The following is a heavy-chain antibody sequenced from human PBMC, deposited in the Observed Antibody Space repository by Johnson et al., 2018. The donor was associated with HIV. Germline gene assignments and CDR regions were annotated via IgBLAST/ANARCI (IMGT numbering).Heavy chain of an antibody. J-gene: IGHJ3*02. D-gene: IGHD2-21*01. CDR1: GFTFSNSW. CDR2: INSDGINI. V-gene: IGHV3-74*02. CDR3: ARHTGYDAFDI. Sequence: VQLVESGGGLVKPGGSLRLSCAASGFTFSNSWMHWVRQAPGEGLVWVSHINSDGINITYADSVKGRFTISRDNAKNTLYLQMNSLRAEDTAVYYCARHTGYDAFDIWGQGTMVTVSS.